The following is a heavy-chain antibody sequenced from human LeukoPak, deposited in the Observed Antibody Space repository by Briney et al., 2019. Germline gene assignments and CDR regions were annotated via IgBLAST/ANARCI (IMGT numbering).Heavy chain of an antibody. V-gene: IGHV3-64*01. CDR3: ARVGDRSGNGYSH. CDR1: GFTISRSS. J-gene: IGHJ4*02. D-gene: IGHD2-2*03. Sequence: GGSLRLSCAASGFTISRSSMHWVRQAPGKGLEFVSAISRSGGNTYYANSVKGRFTISRDTSKNTLYLQVGSLRVEDMAVCYCARVGDRSGNGYSHWGQGTLVTVSS. CDR2: ISRSGGNT.